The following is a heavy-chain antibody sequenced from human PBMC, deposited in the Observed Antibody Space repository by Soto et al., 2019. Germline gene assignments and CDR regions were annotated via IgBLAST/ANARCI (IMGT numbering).Heavy chain of an antibody. J-gene: IGHJ4*02. CDR1: GFTFSSYS. CDR2: ISSSSSYI. Sequence: GGSLRLSCAASGFTFSSYSMNWVRQAPGKGLEWVSSISSSSSYIYYADSVKGRFTISRDNAKNSLYLQMNSLRAEDTAVYYCATHSYSGYDYGGIDYWGQGTLVTVSS. D-gene: IGHD5-12*01. CDR3: ATHSYSGYDYGGIDY. V-gene: IGHV3-21*01.